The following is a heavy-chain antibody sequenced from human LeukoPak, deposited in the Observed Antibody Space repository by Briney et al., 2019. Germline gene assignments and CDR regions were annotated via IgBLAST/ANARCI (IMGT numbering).Heavy chain of an antibody. V-gene: IGHV3-21*01. CDR1: GFTFSSYS. J-gene: IGHJ3*02. D-gene: IGHD6-19*01. Sequence: PGGSLRLSCAASGFTFSSYSMNWVRQAPGKGLEWVSSISSSSSYIYYTDSMKGRFTISRYNAKNSLYLQMNSLRAEDTAVYYCARVSAVAGSARPTGAFDIWGQGTMVTVSS. CDR2: ISSSSSYI. CDR3: ARVSAVAGSARPTGAFDI.